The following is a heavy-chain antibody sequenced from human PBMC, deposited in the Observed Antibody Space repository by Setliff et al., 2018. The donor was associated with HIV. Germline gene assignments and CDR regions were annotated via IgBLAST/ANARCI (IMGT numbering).Heavy chain of an antibody. CDR1: GFTFSNHG. CDR2: MSYDGRMK. V-gene: IGHV3-30*03. Sequence: GGSLRLSCAASGFTFSNHGMHWVRQAPGKGLEWVAVMSYDGRMKDYADSVKGRFTISRDNFRNTLYLQMNSLRPEDTAVYYCARVQQQLLQEDDYFDYWGQGTLVTVSS. CDR3: ARVQQQLLQEDDYFDY. D-gene: IGHD6-13*01. J-gene: IGHJ4*02.